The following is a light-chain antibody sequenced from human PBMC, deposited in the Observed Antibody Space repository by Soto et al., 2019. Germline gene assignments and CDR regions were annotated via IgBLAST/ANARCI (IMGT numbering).Light chain of an antibody. V-gene: IGKV3-15*01. Sequence: IVITHSPTTLSVSQLERATLSFRASQSVSTNLAWYQQKPGQVPSLLIYGASTRASGIPARFSGSGSGTEFTLTIGSLQSEDFAVYYCKQYSSSPYFGKGPRREI. CDR1: QSVSTN. CDR3: KQYSSSPY. CDR2: GAS. J-gene: IGKJ5*01.